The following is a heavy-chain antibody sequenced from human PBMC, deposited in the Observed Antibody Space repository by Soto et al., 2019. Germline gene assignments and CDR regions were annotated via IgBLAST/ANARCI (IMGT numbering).Heavy chain of an antibody. CDR2: IYYSGST. Sequence: LDILSLTCPLSGFSISSSVYYLGWLRPPPGKGLEWIGSIYYSGSTYYNPSLKSRVTISVDTSKNQFSLKLSSVTAADTAVYYCARQDSSGWYAAPLDYWGQGPLVNVSA. J-gene: IGHJ4*02. CDR3: ARQDSSGWYAAPLDY. D-gene: IGHD6-19*01. CDR1: GFSISSSVYY. V-gene: IGHV4-39*01.